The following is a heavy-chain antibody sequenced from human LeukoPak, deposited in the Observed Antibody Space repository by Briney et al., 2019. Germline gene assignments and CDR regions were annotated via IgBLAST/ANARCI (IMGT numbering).Heavy chain of an antibody. Sequence: PGRSLRLSCAASGFSFSSDVMHWVRQAPGKGLEWVAVIWYDGSNKYYADSVKGRFTISRDNSKNTLYLQMNSLRAEDTAVYYCARRRGYYFDHWGQGTLVTVSS. D-gene: IGHD2-21*01. CDR2: IWYDGSNK. CDR3: ARRRGYYFDH. V-gene: IGHV3-33*01. CDR1: GFSFSSDV. J-gene: IGHJ4*02.